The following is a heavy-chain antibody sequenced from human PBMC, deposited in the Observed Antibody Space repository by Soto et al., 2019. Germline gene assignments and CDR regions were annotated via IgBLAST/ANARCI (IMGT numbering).Heavy chain of an antibody. CDR1: GASVSRGHNY. CDR3: AREVVAINNFIEY. CDR2: IYTSGTT. Sequence: SETLSLTCSVSGASVSRGHNYCSWIRQYPGKGLEWIGYIYTSGTTFYNPSLKSRATISIDTSKNQFSLKLTSVTAADTAVYFCAREVVAINNFIEYWGKGTLVTVSS. V-gene: IGHV4-31*02. D-gene: IGHD2-15*01. J-gene: IGHJ4*02.